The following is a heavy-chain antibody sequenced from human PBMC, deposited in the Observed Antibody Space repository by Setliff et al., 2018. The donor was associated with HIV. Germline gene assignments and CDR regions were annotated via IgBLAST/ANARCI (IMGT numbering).Heavy chain of an antibody. J-gene: IGHJ4*02. V-gene: IGHV3-15*01. CDR2: IRSNSDGWTI. CDR3: RQWEII. CDR1: GFTFSNAW. Sequence: GGSLRLSCAASGFTFSNAWMSWVRQAPGKGLEWVGHIRSNSDGWTIDYAAPVQGRFTISRDDSKNMLYLQMNSLKTEDTAMYYCRQWEIIGGQGTLVTVSS. D-gene: IGHD1-26*01.